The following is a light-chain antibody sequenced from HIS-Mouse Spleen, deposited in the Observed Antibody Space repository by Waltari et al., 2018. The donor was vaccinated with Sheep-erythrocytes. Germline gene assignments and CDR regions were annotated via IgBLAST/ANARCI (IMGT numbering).Light chain of an antibody. V-gene: IGLV2-11*01. Sequence: QSALTQPRSVSGSPGQSVTIPCTGTISNVCGYYYVSWYQPHPGKAPKLMIYDVSKRPSGVPDRFSGSKSGNTASLTISGLQAEDEADYYCCSYAGSYNHVFATGTKVTVL. CDR1: ISNVCGYYY. CDR2: DVS. CDR3: CSYAGSYNHV. J-gene: IGLJ1*01.